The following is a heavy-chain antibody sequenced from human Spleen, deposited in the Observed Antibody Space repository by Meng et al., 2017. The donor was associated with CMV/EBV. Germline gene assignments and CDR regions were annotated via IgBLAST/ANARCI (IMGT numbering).Heavy chain of an antibody. D-gene: IGHD7-27*01. CDR1: GYTFAGHS. CDR3: ARDDNWGPDY. Sequence: SCKPSGYTFAGHSLHWLRQAPGQGLEWMAWIHYDTGETNYAQNFHGRVTVTRDTSITTVYMELRSLRPDDTAMYYCARDDNWGPDYWGQGTLVTVSS. CDR2: IHYDTGET. J-gene: IGHJ4*02. V-gene: IGHV1-2*02.